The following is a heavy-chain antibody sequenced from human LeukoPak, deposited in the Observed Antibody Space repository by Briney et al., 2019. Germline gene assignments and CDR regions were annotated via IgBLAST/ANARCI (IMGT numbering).Heavy chain of an antibody. V-gene: IGHV4-39*07. CDR1: GGSISSSSYY. Sequence: SETLSLTCTVSGGSISSSSYYWGWIRQPPGKGLEWIGSIYYSGSTYYNPSLKSRVTISVDTSKNQFSLKLSSVTAADTAVYYCARTGRDGYTSPSSYFDYWGQGTLVTVSP. CDR3: ARTGRDGYTSPSSYFDY. CDR2: IYYSGST. J-gene: IGHJ4*02. D-gene: IGHD5-24*01.